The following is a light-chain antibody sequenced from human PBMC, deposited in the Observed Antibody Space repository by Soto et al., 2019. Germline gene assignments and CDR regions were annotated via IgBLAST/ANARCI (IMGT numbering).Light chain of an antibody. CDR2: YDN. CDR3: AAWDDSLNGRV. J-gene: IGLJ1*01. V-gene: IGLV1-44*01. CDR1: NSNIGSNT. Sequence: QTVVTQPPSASGTPGQRVTISCSGSNSNIGSNTVNWYQQLPGTAPKLLIYYDNLRPSGVPDRISGSNSGTSASLAISGLQSDDEADYYCAAWDDSLNGRVFGTGTKLTVL.